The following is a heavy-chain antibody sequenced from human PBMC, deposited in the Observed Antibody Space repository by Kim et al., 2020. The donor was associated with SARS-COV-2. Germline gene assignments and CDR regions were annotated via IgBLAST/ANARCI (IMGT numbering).Heavy chain of an antibody. CDR1: GVSFDSSA. J-gene: IGHJ6*02. D-gene: IGHD3-10*01. CDR2: ISFDGRNK. CDR3: ARGNYYESVSLSDYYNGMDV. Sequence: GGSLRLSCAASGVSFDSSAMNWVRQAPGKGLEWVAVISFDGRNKAYADSVKGRFTISRDNSQSTLHLQMNSLRVEDTAVYYCARGNYYESVSLSDYYNGMDVWGQGTTVTVSS. V-gene: IGHV3-30-3*01.